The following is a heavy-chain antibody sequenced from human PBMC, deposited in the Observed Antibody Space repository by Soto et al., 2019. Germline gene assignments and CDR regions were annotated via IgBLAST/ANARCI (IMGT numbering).Heavy chain of an antibody. V-gene: IGHV4-34*01. CDR3: ASRIGWNYYHGMDV. CDR1: CGSFSGYY. D-gene: IGHD6-19*01. CDR2: INHSGST. Sequence: ETLSLTFAVYCGSFSGYYWSWIRQPPGKGLEWIGEINHSGSTNYNPSLKSRVTISVDTSKNQFSLKLSSVTAADTAVYYCASRIGWNYYHGMDVWGEGTTVTVSS. J-gene: IGHJ6*04.